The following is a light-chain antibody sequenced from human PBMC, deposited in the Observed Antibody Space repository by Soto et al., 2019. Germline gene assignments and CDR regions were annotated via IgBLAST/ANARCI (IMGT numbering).Light chain of an antibody. CDR2: EVS. CDR1: SSDVADYKY. J-gene: IGLJ2*01. CDR3: SSFEASNNLL. V-gene: IGLV2-8*01. Sequence: QSALTQPASVSGSPGQSITISCAGTSSDVADYKYVSWYQHRPGKAPKLMIFEVSNRPSGVPDRFSGSKSGNTASLTVSGLQVEDEADYYCSSFEASNNLLFGGGTKLTVL.